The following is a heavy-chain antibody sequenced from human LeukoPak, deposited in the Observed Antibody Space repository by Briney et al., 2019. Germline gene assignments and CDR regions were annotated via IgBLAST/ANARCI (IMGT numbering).Heavy chain of an antibody. CDR2: ISSSSSDI. Sequence: GGSLRLSCSASGFTFSAYTMNWVRQAPGKGLEWVSSISSSSSDIYYADSVKGRFTISRDNAKNSLNLQMNSLRAEDTAVYYCARGAGRYSSLTDYWGQGTQVTVSS. CDR1: GFTFSAYT. J-gene: IGHJ4*02. D-gene: IGHD6-13*01. CDR3: ARGAGRYSSLTDY. V-gene: IGHV3-21*01.